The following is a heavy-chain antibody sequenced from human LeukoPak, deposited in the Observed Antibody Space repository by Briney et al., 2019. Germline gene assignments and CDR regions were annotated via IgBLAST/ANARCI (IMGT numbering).Heavy chain of an antibody. J-gene: IGHJ5*02. CDR1: GFTFSSYG. CDR3: ARNNWFGEFENWFDP. V-gene: IGHV3-30*03. CDR2: ISYDGSNK. D-gene: IGHD3-10*01. Sequence: GGSLRLSCAASGFTFSSYGMHWVRQAPGKGLEWVAVISYDGSNKYYADSVKGRFTISRDNSKNTLYLQMNSLRAEDTAVYYCARNNWFGEFENWFDPWGQGTLVTVSS.